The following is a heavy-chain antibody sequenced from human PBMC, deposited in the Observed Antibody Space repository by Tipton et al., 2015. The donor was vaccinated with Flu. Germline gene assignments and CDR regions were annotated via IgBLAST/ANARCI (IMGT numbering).Heavy chain of an antibody. Sequence: SCSVSGDSMRSYYWSWIRQPPGKGLEWIGTIYYNGSTDYNPSLSSRLTISVDMSKNQFSLKLTSVTAADTAVYYCARDQTYYYGSSDAFDIWGQGTMVTVSS. V-gene: IGHV4-59*01. CDR3: ARDQTYYYGSSDAFDI. J-gene: IGHJ3*02. CDR2: IYYNGST. D-gene: IGHD3-10*01. CDR1: GDSMRSYY.